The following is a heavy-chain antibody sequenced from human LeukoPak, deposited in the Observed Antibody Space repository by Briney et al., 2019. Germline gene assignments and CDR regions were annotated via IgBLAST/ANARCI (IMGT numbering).Heavy chain of an antibody. J-gene: IGHJ3*02. CDR1: GGSFSGYY. CDR2: INHSGST. V-gene: IGHV4-34*01. Sequence: SETLSLTCAVYGGSFSGYYWSWIRQPPGKGLEWIGEINHSGSTNYNPSLKSRVTISVDTSKNQFSLKLSSVTAADTAVYYCARGPDYGGNSVYAFDIWGQGTMVTVSS. CDR3: ARGPDYGGNSVYAFDI. D-gene: IGHD4-23*01.